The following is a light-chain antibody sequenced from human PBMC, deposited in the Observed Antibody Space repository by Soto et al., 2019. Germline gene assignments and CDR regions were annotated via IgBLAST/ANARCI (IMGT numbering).Light chain of an antibody. Sequence: QSALTQPASVSGSPGQSITISCTGTSSDVGGYNYVSWYQQHPGKAPKLMIYDVTNRPSGVSNRFSGSKSGNTASLTISGLQAEDEAAYHCSSYTSSSTLDVVFGGGTKLTVL. J-gene: IGLJ2*01. CDR1: SSDVGGYNY. CDR3: SSYTSSSTLDVV. CDR2: DVT. V-gene: IGLV2-14*03.